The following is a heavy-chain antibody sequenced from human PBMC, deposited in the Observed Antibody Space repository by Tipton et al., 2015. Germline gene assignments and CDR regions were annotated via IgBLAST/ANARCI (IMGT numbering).Heavy chain of an antibody. D-gene: IGHD6-13*01. V-gene: IGHV3-23*01. CDR1: GFTFSSHA. Sequence: SLRLSCAASGFTFSSHAMSWVRQAPGKGLEWVSGISGSGNSTKYADSVKGRFTISRDNSKSTLYLQMNRLRVEDTAVYYCASAGYSSSWWGGYFEDWGQGTLVAVSS. CDR3: ASAGYSSSWWGGYFED. CDR2: ISGSGNST. J-gene: IGHJ1*01.